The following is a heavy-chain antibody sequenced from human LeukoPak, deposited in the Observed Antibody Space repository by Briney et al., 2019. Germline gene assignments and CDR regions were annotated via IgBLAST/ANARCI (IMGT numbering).Heavy chain of an antibody. CDR1: GYSFTSYY. CDR2: IIPILGIA. V-gene: IGHV1-69*04. CDR3: ARDITDGDYGAYFDY. Sequence: GASVKVSCKASGYSFTSYYMHWVRQAPGQGLEWMGRIIPILGIANYAQKFQGRVTITADKSTSTAYMELSSLRSEDTAVYYCARDITDGDYGAYFDYWGQGTLVTVSS. D-gene: IGHD4-17*01. J-gene: IGHJ4*02.